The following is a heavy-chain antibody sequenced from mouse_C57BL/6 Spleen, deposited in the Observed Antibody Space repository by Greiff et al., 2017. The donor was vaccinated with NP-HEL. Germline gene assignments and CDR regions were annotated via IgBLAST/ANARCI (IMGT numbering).Heavy chain of an antibody. D-gene: IGHD2-1*01. V-gene: IGHV1-5*01. J-gene: IGHJ4*01. CDR2: IYPGNSDT. Sequence: VQLQQSGTVLARPGASVKMSCKTSGYTFTSYWMHWVKQRPGQGLEWIGAIYPGNSDTSYNQKFKGKAKLTAVTSASTAYMELSSLTNEDSAVYYCTRSIYYGNYGYAMDYWGQGTSVTVSS. CDR3: TRSIYYGNYGYAMDY. CDR1: GYTFTSYW.